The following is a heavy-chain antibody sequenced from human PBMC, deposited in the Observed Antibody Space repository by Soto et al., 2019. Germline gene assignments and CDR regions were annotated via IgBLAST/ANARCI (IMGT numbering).Heavy chain of an antibody. J-gene: IGHJ4*02. CDR3: AKVAYDFWSGYEFDY. D-gene: IGHD3-3*01. CDR2: ISGSGGST. V-gene: IGHV3-23*01. CDR1: GFTFSSYA. Sequence: GGSLRLSCAASGFTFSSYAMSWVRQAPGKGLEWVSAISGSGGSTYYADSVKGRLTISRDNSKNTLYLQMNSLRAEDTAVYYCAKVAYDFWSGYEFDYWGQGTLVTVSS.